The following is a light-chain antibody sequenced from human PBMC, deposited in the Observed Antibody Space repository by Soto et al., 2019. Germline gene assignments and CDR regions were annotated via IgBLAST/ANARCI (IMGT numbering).Light chain of an antibody. J-gene: IGKJ2*01. Sequence: EIVLTQSPGTLSLSPGERATLSCRASQSVSSSYLAWYQQKPGQAPRLLIYGASSRATGIPDRFSGSGSGTDVTLSIRSLEPEDFAVYYCQHYGSSPPRTFGQGTKLEIK. CDR1: QSVSSSY. CDR2: GAS. V-gene: IGKV3-20*01. CDR3: QHYGSSPPRT.